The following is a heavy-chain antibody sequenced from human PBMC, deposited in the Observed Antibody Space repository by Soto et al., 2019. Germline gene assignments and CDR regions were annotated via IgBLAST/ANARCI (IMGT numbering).Heavy chain of an antibody. CDR1: GGTFSSYA. CDR3: ARSQGSSTSLEIYYYYYYRMDD. D-gene: IGHD2-2*01. Sequence: QVQLVQSGAEVKKPGSSVKVSCKASGGTFSSYAISWVRQAPGQGLEWMGGIIPISGTANYAQKFQGRVTITADESTSTANVELSSLRSEDTVVYSCARSQGSSTSLEIYYYYYYRMDDWGQGTRVPVSS. V-gene: IGHV1-69*01. J-gene: IGHJ6*02. CDR2: IIPISGTA.